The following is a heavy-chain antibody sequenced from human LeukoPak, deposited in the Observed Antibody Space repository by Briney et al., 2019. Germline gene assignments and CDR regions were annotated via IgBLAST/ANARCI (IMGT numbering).Heavy chain of an antibody. D-gene: IGHD4/OR15-4a*01. CDR3: ARRAGAYSHPYDY. CDR2: IYSGTT. CDR1: GFTVSSNF. Sequence: GGSLRLSCTVSGFTVSSNFMSWVRQAPGKGLEWVSFIYSGTTHYSDSVKGRFTISRDNSKNTLYLQMNSLRAEDTAVYYCARRAGAYSHPYDYWGQGTLVTVSS. V-gene: IGHV3-53*01. J-gene: IGHJ4*02.